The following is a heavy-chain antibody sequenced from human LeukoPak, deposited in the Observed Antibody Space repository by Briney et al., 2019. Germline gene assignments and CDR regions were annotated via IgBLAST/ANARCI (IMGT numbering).Heavy chain of an antibody. D-gene: IGHD1-26*01. CDR1: GFTFSSYG. CDR2: ISYDGSNK. CDR3: AFHSGSYSYYYYYYGMDV. Sequence: PGGSLRLSCAASGFTFSSYGMHWVRQAPGKGLKWVAVISYDGSNKYYADSVKGRFTISRDNSKNTLYLQMNSLRAEDTAVYYCAFHSGSYSYYYYYYGMDVWGQGTTVTVSS. V-gene: IGHV3-30*03. J-gene: IGHJ6*02.